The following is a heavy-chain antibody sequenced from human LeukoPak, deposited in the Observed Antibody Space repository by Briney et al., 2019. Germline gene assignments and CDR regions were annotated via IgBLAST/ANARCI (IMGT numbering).Heavy chain of an antibody. Sequence: GGSLRLSCAASGFTFDDYAMHWVRQAPGMGLEWVSSISWNSARIGYADSVKGRFTISRDNSKNTLYLQMNSLRPEDTAVYYCAKVRVGTAHFDYWGQGTLVTVSS. CDR3: AKVRVGTAHFDY. J-gene: IGHJ4*02. CDR2: ISWNSARI. V-gene: IGHV3-9*01. CDR1: GFTFDDYA. D-gene: IGHD2-15*01.